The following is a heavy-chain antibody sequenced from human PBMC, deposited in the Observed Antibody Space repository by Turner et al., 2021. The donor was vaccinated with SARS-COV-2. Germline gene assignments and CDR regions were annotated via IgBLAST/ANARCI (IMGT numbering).Heavy chain of an antibody. D-gene: IGHD3-10*01. Sequence: EVRLVESGGGLAQPGGSRRLSCAASGFPFSSYAINWVRQAPGKGLEWLSYISSGSTDIYYADSVRGRFTVSRDNARNSLYLQMNNLRAEDTAVYYCARDKSYSIDYWGQGTLVTVSS. J-gene: IGHJ4*02. CDR2: ISSGSTDI. CDR1: GFPFSSYA. CDR3: ARDKSYSIDY. V-gene: IGHV3-48*01.